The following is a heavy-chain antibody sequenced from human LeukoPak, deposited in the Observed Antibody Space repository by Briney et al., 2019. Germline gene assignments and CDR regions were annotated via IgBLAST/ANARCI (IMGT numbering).Heavy chain of an antibody. CDR1: GCAFTSYY. J-gene: IGHJ4*02. CDR2: INPSGGST. Sequence: ASVKVSCKATGCAFTSYYMHWVRQAPGQGLEWMGIINPSGGSTSYARKFQGRVTMTRDTSTSTVYMELSSLRSDDTAVYYCARVLAIPIPDYWGQGTLVTVSS. V-gene: IGHV1-46*01. CDR3: ARVLAIPIPDY. D-gene: IGHD2-2*01.